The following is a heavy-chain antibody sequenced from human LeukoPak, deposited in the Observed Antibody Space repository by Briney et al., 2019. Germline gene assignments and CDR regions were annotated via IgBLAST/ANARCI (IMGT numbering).Heavy chain of an antibody. J-gene: IGHJ4*02. CDR2: VDHTGST. D-gene: IGHD3-22*01. CDR1: DDSITMYY. CDR3: ARRGHYYDSSGLYYRPHYHLDY. Sequence: PSETLSLTCSVSDDSITMYYWTWIRQPPGKGLEWIGYVDHTGSTNFNPSLNGRVSISRDTTKNLFSLRLRSVTAADTAVYYCARRGHYYDSSGLYYRPHYHLDYWGQGSLVTVSS. V-gene: IGHV4-59*01.